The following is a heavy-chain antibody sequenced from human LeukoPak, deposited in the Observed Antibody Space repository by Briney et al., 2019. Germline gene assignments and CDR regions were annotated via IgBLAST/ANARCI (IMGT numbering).Heavy chain of an antibody. CDR1: GFTFSSFD. D-gene: IGHD4-17*01. Sequence: PGGSLRLSCAASGFTFSSFDMHWVRQAPGEGLEWVATLSSDGSDRRYTDSVKGRFSISRDNSKDTLYLQMNSLRVEDTAVYYCAKKTSEYGDASSPDYWGQGTLVTVSS. J-gene: IGHJ4*02. CDR3: AKKTSEYGDASSPDY. V-gene: IGHV3-30-3*01. CDR2: LSSDGSDR.